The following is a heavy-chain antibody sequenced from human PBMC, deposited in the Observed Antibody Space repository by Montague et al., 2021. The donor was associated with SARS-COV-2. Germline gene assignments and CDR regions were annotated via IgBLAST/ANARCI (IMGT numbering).Heavy chain of an antibody. CDR2: SCWXXXK. J-gene: IGHJ5*02. CDR1: GFSLSTSGVG. V-gene: IGHV2-5*02. Sequence: PALVKPTQTLTLTCTFSGFSLSTSGVGVGWIRPPPGKALEWHTLSCWXXXKRYSPSLKSRLTITKDTSKNQVVLTMTNMDPVDTATYYCAHSMWYHGSGTCGMAAGFDPWGQGTLVTVSS. CDR3: AHSMWYHGSGTCGMAAGFDP. D-gene: IGHD3-10*01.